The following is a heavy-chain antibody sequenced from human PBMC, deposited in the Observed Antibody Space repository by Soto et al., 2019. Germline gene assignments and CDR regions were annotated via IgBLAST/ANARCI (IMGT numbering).Heavy chain of an antibody. CDR1: HFTFTNAW. Sequence: EVQLVESGGGFVKPGGSLRLSCAASHFTFTNAWMYWVRQAPGKGLEWVGRIKTKNDGGTTDLAAPVKGRFAISRDDSKNTLFLQMSSLKTEDTAMYYCVAGAVIIGLYVVDYWGQGTLVTVSS. CDR2: IKTKNDGGTT. J-gene: IGHJ4*02. D-gene: IGHD3-10*01. V-gene: IGHV3-15*07. CDR3: VAGAVIIGLYVVDY.